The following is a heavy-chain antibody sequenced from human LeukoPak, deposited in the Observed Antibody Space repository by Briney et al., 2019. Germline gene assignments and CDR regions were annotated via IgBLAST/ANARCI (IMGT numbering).Heavy chain of an antibody. CDR2: TYYSGST. CDR1: GGSISSSSYY. D-gene: IGHD3-10*01. Sequence: SETLSLTCTVSGGSISSSSYYWGWIRQPPGKGPEWIGSTYYSGSTYYNPSLKSRVTISVDTSKNQFSLKLSSVTAADTAVYYCARITITLSSYYFDYWGQGTLVTVSS. V-gene: IGHV4-39*01. CDR3: ARITITLSSYYFDY. J-gene: IGHJ4*02.